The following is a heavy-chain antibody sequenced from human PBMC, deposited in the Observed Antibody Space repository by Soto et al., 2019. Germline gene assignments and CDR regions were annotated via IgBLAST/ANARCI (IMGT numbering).Heavy chain of an antibody. CDR3: ARHDSSGWRNWFDP. Sequence: QVQLQESGPGLVKPSETLSLTCTVSGGSISNYYWSWIRQPPGKGLEWIGYIYYSGSTNYNPSLKSRVTISVDTSKNQFSLKLSSVTAADTAVYYCARHDSSGWRNWFDPWGQGTLVTVSS. D-gene: IGHD6-19*01. CDR1: GGSISNYY. J-gene: IGHJ5*02. CDR2: IYYSGST. V-gene: IGHV4-59*08.